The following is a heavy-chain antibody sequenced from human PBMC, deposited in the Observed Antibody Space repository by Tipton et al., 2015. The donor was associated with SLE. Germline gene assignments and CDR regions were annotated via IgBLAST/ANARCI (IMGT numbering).Heavy chain of an antibody. Sequence: QSGAEVKKPGSSVKVSCKASGGTFSSYAIFGTANYAQKFQGRVTITADESTSTAYMELSSLRSEDTAVYYCGEYSNNLGAFDIWGQGTMVTVSS. V-gene: IGHV1-69*01. CDR2: FGTA. CDR1: GGTFSSYA. D-gene: IGHD4-11*01. CDR3: GEYSNNLGAFDI. J-gene: IGHJ3*02.